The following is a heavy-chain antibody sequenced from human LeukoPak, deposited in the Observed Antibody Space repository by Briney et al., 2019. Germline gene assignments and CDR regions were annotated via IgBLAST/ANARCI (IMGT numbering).Heavy chain of an antibody. CDR2: IKQDGSEK. Sequence: PGGSLRLSCAASGFXFSNYWIIWVRQAPGKGLEWGGNIKQDGSEKRYADSVRGRFSISRDNAQTSLYLQMNSLRAEDTAVYYCARASDPWLQLTWGQGTLVTVSS. CDR3: ARASDPWLQLT. CDR1: GFXFSNYW. D-gene: IGHD5-24*01. J-gene: IGHJ5*02. V-gene: IGHV3-7*05.